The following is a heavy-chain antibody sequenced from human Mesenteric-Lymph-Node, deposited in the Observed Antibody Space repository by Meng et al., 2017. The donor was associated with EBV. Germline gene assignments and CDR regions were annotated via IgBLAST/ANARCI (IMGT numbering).Heavy chain of an antibody. CDR1: GGSISSSSYY. V-gene: IGHV4-39*01. CDR2: IYYSGST. J-gene: IGHJ4*02. Sequence: LRLEGCGAGRVKPSEPLSPTCTVSGGSISSSSYYWGWIRQPPGKGLEWIGSIYYSGSTYYNPSLKSRVTISVDTSKNQFSLRLTSVTAADTAVYYCARNVGSGSSTEFDFWGQGTLVTVSS. D-gene: IGHD6-19*01. CDR3: ARNVGSGSSTEFDF.